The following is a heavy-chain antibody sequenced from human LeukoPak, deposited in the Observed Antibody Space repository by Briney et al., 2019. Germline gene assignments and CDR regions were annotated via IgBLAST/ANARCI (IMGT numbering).Heavy chain of an antibody. J-gene: IGHJ4*02. V-gene: IGHV4-59*12. CDR1: GGSISSFY. Sequence: SETLSLTCSVSGGSISSFYWSWIRQPPGKGLEWIGYIYSSGSTNYSPSLKSRVTISVDTSKNQFSLKLSSVTAADTAVYYCARNPFYYDSSEYYFDYWGQGTLVTVSS. CDR2: IYSSGST. D-gene: IGHD3-22*01. CDR3: ARNPFYYDSSEYYFDY.